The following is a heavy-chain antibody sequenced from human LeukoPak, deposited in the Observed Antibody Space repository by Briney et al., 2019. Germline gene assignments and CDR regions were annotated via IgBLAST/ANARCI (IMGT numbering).Heavy chain of an antibody. J-gene: IGHJ4*02. D-gene: IGHD3-22*01. V-gene: IGHV1-18*01. CDR3: ASSRDSSGYDLDY. CDR2: ISAYSGNT. CDR1: GYTFSSYG. Sequence: ASVKVSCKASGYTFSSYGISWVRQAPGQGLEWMGWISAYSGNTHYAQKFQGRVTMTTDTSTTTAYMELRGLRSDDTAVYYCASSRDSSGYDLDYWGQGTLVTVSS.